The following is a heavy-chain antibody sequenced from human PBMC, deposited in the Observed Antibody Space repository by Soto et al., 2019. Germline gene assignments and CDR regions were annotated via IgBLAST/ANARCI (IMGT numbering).Heavy chain of an antibody. V-gene: IGHV3-33*01. J-gene: IGHJ4*02. CDR1: GFTFSSYG. CDR2: IWYDGSNK. Sequence: GGSLRLSCAASGFTFSSYGMHWVRQAPGKGLEWVAVIWYDGSNKYYADSVKGRFTISRDNSKNTLYLQMNSLRAEDTAVYYCARDHMVRRVIITPFDYWGQGTLVTVSS. D-gene: IGHD3-10*01. CDR3: ARDHMVRRVIITPFDY.